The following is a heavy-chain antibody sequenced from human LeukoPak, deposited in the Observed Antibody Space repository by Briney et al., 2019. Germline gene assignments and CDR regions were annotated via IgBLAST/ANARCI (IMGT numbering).Heavy chain of an antibody. J-gene: IGHJ4*02. CDR3: ASNIVGATFDY. Sequence: HPGRSLRLSCAASGFTFSSYGMHWVRQAPGKGLEWVAVIWYDGSNKYYADSVKGRFTISRDNSKNTLYLQMNSLGAEDTAVYYCASNIVGATFDYWGQGTLVTVSS. CDR1: GFTFSSYG. CDR2: IWYDGSNK. V-gene: IGHV3-33*01. D-gene: IGHD1-26*01.